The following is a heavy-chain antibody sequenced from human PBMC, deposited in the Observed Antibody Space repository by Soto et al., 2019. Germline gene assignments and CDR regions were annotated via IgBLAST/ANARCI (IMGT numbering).Heavy chain of an antibody. CDR2: IYYSGST. V-gene: IGHV4-59*08. Sequence: SETLSLTCTVSGDSISTYYWSWVRQPPGKGLEWIGYIYYSGSTNYNPSLKSRVTISVDTSKNQFSLELSSVTAADTAVYYCARHGNGGPRYVMDVWSKGTTDIVSS. CDR3: ARHGNGGPRYVMDV. CDR1: GDSISTYY. D-gene: IGHD1-1*01. J-gene: IGHJ6*04.